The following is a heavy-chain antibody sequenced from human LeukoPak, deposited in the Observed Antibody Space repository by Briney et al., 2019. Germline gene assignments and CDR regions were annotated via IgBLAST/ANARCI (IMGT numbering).Heavy chain of an antibody. Sequence: SETLSLTCTVSGGSISGNYWSWIRQPPGKGLEWIGYIYYSGDSNYNPSLKSRVTMSLDTSKNQLSLRLSSVTAADTAVYYCARHPFATPFDYWGRGTLVTVSS. V-gene: IGHV4-59*08. D-gene: IGHD2-15*01. J-gene: IGHJ4*02. CDR1: GGSISGNY. CDR3: ARHPFATPFDY. CDR2: IYYSGDS.